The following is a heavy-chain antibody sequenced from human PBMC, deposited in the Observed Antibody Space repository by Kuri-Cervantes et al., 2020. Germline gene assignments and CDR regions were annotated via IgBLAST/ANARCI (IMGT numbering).Heavy chain of an antibody. Sequence: GGSLRLSCAASGSTFSSYGMHWVRQAPGKGLEWVAVISYDGSNKYYADSVKVRFTISRDNSKNTLYLQMNSLRDEDTAVYYCARDWSTVGGMDVWGQGTTVTVSS. CDR1: GSTFSSYG. CDR2: ISYDGSNK. CDR3: ARDWSTVGGMDV. V-gene: IGHV3-30*03. J-gene: IGHJ6*02. D-gene: IGHD4-23*01.